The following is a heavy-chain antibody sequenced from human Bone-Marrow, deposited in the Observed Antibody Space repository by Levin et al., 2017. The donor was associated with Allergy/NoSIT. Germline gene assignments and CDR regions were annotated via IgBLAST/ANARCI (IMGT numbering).Heavy chain of an antibody. CDR1: GFTFSSYW. J-gene: IGHJ4*02. D-gene: IGHD3-22*01. CDR2: IKQDGSEK. CDR3: ARDQAYYYDSSGLYHGVDY. V-gene: IGHV3-7*01. Sequence: GGSLRLSCAASGFTFSSYWMSWVRQAPGKGLEWVANIKQDGSEKYYVDSVKGRFTISRDNAKNSLYLQMNSLRAEDTAVYYCARDQAYYYDSSGLYHGVDYWGQGTLVTVSS.